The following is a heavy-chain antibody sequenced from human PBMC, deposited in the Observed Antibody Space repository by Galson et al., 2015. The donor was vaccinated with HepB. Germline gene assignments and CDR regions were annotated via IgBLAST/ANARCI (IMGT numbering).Heavy chain of an antibody. CDR1: GYTFTSYA. Sequence: SVKVSCKASGYTFTSYAMHWVRQAPGQRLEWMGWINAGNGNTKYSQKFQGRVTITRDTSASTAYMELSSLRSEDTAVYYCARDGSHYDSSGYYFDYWGQGTLVTVSS. CDR2: INAGNGNT. CDR3: ARDGSHYDSSGYYFDY. V-gene: IGHV1-3*01. D-gene: IGHD3-22*01. J-gene: IGHJ4*02.